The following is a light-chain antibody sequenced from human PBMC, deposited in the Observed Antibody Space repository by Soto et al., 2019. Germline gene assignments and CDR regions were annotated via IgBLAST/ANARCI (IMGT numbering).Light chain of an antibody. J-gene: IGKJ2*01. Sequence: EIVMTQSPPSLTVTPGEPVSISCRSSQRLLHSNGSTFLDWYLQKPGQSPQLLIYLGSNRASGVPDRVSGSEAGTDFTLKISRVEAEDAGVYYCMQALETPYTFGQGTKLEIK. V-gene: IGKV2-28*01. CDR1: QRLLHSNGSTF. CDR3: MQALETPYT. CDR2: LGS.